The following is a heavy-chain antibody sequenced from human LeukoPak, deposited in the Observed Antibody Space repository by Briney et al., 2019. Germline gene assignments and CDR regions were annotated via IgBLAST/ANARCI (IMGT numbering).Heavy chain of an antibody. D-gene: IGHD2-21*02. J-gene: IGHJ4*02. CDR2: ISAYNGNT. CDR1: GGTFSGYG. Sequence: GASVKVSCKASGGTFSGYGISWVRQAPGQGLEWMGWISAYNGNTNYAQTLQGRVTMTTDTSTSTAYMELRSLRSDDTAVYYCARDLTLALRYWGQGTLVTVSS. CDR3: ARDLTLALRY. V-gene: IGHV1-18*01.